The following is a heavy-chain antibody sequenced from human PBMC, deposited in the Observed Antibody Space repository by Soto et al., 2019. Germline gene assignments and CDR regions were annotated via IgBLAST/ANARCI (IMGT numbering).Heavy chain of an antibody. J-gene: IGHJ6*02. CDR3: ARSYGDYGNYYYYGKDV. Sequence: QVQLVQSGAEVKKPGSSVKVSCKASGGTFSSYAISWVGQAPGQGLEWMGGIIPIFGTANYAQKFQGRVTITADKSTSTPYKELSSLRSEDTAVYYCARSYGDYGNYYYYGKDVWSQGTTITVSS. CDR2: IIPIFGTA. D-gene: IGHD4-17*01. V-gene: IGHV1-69*06. CDR1: GGTFSSYA.